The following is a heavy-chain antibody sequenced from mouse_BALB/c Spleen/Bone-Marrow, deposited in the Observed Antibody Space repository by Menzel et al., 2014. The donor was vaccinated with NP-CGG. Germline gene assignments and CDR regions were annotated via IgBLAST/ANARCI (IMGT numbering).Heavy chain of an antibody. D-gene: IGHD2-1*01. CDR1: GYTFTSYY. J-gene: IGHJ2*01. V-gene: IGHV1S56*01. CDR3: ARETRHGNYVDYFDY. Sequence: QVQLQQSGPELVKPGTSVRISCKPSGYTFTSYYIHWVKQRPGQGLEWIGWIYPGNVDTKYNEKFKGKATLTADKSSSTAYMQLSSLTSEDSAVYFCARETRHGNYVDYFDYWGQGTTLTVSS. CDR2: IYPGNVDT.